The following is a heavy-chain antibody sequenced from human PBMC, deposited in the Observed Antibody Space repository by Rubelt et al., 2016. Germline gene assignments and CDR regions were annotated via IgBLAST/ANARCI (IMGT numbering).Heavy chain of an antibody. D-gene: IGHD6-19*01. CDR2: ISHGGNT. Sequence: QVQLQESGPGLVKPSETLSLTCTVSGGSVSSNYYWGWIRQTPGKGLEWIGSISHGGNTYYNPSLKSRITMSVDTSKNQFSLSLSCVTAADTAVYYCARAGIAVAGAGWIDPWGQGTLVSVSS. CDR3: ARAGIAVAGAGWIDP. V-gene: IGHV4-38-2*02. CDR1: GGSVSSNYY. J-gene: IGHJ5*02.